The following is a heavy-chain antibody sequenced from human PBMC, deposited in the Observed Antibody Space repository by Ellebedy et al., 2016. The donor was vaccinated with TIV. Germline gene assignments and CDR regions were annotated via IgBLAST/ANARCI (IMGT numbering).Heavy chain of an antibody. Sequence: PSETLSLTCSVSGGSISTSSYDWGWIRQAPGKGLEWVSVVDSGGNTYYADSVKGRFTIARDNSKNTLSLEMNSLRVDDTAVYFCARGPVRYTQKGGFLDYWGQGTLVTVSS. CDR3: ARGPVRYTQKGGFLDY. CDR2: VDSGGNT. CDR1: GGSISTSSYD. J-gene: IGHJ4*02. V-gene: IGHV3-53*01. D-gene: IGHD3-16*01.